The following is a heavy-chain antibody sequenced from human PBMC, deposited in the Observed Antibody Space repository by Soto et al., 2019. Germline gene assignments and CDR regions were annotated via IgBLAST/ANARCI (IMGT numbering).Heavy chain of an antibody. CDR2: VYRTGST. V-gene: IGHV4-4*02. Sequence: SETLSLTCAVSGGSISNSNWWSWVRQPPGKGLEWIGEVYRTGSTNYNPSLESRVTVSVDTSQNHFSLKVSSVTVADTAVYYCARLGGFCSSTNCYGYYAMDVWGQGTTVT. D-gene: IGHD2-2*01. J-gene: IGHJ6*02. CDR1: GGSISNSNW. CDR3: ARLGGFCSSTNCYGYYAMDV.